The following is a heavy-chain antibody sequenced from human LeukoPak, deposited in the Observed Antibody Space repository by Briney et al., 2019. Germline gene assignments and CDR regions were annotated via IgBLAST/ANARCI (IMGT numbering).Heavy chain of an antibody. CDR1: GGSISSGSYY. V-gene: IGHV4-39*07. J-gene: IGHJ3*02. D-gene: IGHD3-22*01. CDR2: IYYSGST. Sequence: SETLSLTCTVSGGSISSGSYYWSWIRQPAGKGLEWIGSIYYSGSTYYNPSLKSRVTISVDTSKNQFSLKLSSVTAADTAVYYCARDQYYDSRGAFDIRGQGTMVTVSS. CDR3: ARDQYYDSRGAFDI.